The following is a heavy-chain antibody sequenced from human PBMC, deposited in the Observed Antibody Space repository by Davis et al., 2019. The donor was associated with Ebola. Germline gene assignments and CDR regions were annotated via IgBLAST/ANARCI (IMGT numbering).Heavy chain of an antibody. J-gene: IGHJ4*02. CDR3: ARDHGYNFVIDY. V-gene: IGHV4-59*12. Sequence: SEILSLTCTVSGGSISSYYWSWIRQPPGKGLEWIGYIYYSGSTNYNPSLKSRVTISVDTSKNQFSLKLSSVTAADTAVYYCARDHGYNFVIDYWGQGTLVTVSS. CDR2: IYYSGST. D-gene: IGHD5-24*01. CDR1: GGSISSYY.